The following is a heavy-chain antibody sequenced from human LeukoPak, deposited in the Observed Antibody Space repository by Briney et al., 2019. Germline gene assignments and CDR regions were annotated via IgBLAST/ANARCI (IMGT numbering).Heavy chain of an antibody. V-gene: IGHV3-48*04. J-gene: IGHJ4*02. CDR1: GFTFSTFS. CDR2: ISSSSSTI. D-gene: IGHD1-26*01. CDR3: ARDIAYSGSYCFDY. Sequence: GGSLRLSCAASGFTFSTFSMSWVRQASGKGLEWVSYISSSSSTIYYADSVKGRFTISRDNAKNSLYLQMNSLRAEDTAVYYCARDIAYSGSYCFDYWGQGTLVTVSS.